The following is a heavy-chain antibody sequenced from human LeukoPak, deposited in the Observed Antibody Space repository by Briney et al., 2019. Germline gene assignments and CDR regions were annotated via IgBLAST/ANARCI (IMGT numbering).Heavy chain of an antibody. CDR3: ARARTYYYDSSGYGSDY. CDR1: GFIFSNYA. V-gene: IGHV3-23*01. Sequence: GGSLRLSCAVSGFIFSNYAMNWVRQAPEKGLEWVSTIHGGGDVTYYADSVKGRFTISRDNSRNTLYLQMNSLRAEDTAVYYCARARTYYYDSSGYGSDYWGQGTLVTVSS. CDR2: IHGGGDVT. D-gene: IGHD3-22*01. J-gene: IGHJ4*02.